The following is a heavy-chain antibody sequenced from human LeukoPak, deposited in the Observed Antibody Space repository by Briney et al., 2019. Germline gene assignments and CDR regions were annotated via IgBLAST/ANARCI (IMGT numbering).Heavy chain of an antibody. V-gene: IGHV4-59*01. J-gene: IGHJ4*02. CDR1: GGSISSYY. Sequence: SETLSLTCTVSGGSISSYYWSWIQQPPGKGLEWIGYVYYSGSTNYNPSLKSRVTISVDTSKDQFSLKLSSVTAADTAVYYCARGTGTAVYWGQGTLVTVSS. CDR3: ARGTGTAVY. D-gene: IGHD6-19*01. CDR2: VYYSGST.